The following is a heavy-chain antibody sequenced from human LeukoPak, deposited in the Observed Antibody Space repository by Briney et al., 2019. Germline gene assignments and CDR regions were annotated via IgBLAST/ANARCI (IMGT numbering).Heavy chain of an antibody. CDR2: ISYDGSNK. V-gene: IGHV3-30*18. CDR1: GFTFSSYA. D-gene: IGHD3-22*01. CDR3: AKDSRYYYDSSGYPYYFDY. J-gene: IGHJ4*02. Sequence: GGSLRLSCAASGFTFSSYAMSWVRQAPGKGLEWVAVISYDGSNKYYADSVKGRFTISRDNSKNTLYLQMNSLRAEDTAVYYCAKDSRYYYDSSGYPYYFDYWGQGTLVTVSS.